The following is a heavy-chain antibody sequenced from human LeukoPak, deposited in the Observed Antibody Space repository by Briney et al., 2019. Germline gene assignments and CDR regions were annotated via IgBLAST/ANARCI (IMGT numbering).Heavy chain of an antibody. CDR2: IYYSGST. CDR1: GGSVSSGSYY. V-gene: IGHV4-61*01. CDR3: ARGGAARLHFQN. D-gene: IGHD6-6*01. J-gene: IGHJ1*01. Sequence: SETLSLTCTVSGGSVSSGSYYWSWIRQPPGKGLEWIGYIYYSGSTKYNPSLKSRVTISADTSKNQFSLKLTSVTAADTAVYYCARGGAARLHFQNWGQGTLVTVSS.